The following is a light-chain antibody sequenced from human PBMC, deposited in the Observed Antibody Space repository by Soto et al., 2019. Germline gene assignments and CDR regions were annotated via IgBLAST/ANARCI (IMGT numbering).Light chain of an antibody. CDR3: QKYNSGPLT. V-gene: IGKV1-27*01. J-gene: IGKJ4*01. CDR2: SAS. Sequence: VQMTLSPSSLSASVRDRVTITCRASQGISSFLALYQQIPGKVPKLLIYSASTLQSGVPSRFSGSGSGTDFTLTISSLQPEDVAIYYCQKYNSGPLTFGGGTKVDI. CDR1: QGISSF.